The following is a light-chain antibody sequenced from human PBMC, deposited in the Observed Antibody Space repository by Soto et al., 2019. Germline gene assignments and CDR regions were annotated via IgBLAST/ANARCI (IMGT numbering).Light chain of an antibody. CDR2: GAS. V-gene: IGKV3-15*01. J-gene: IGKJ1*01. Sequence: EIVMTQSPATLSVSPGERATLSCRASQSVSSNLAWYQQKPGQPPRLLIYGASTRATGFPARFSGSGSGTEFTLTISSLQSEDFAVYYCQHYNNWPRTFGQGTNVEIK. CDR3: QHYNNWPRT. CDR1: QSVSSN.